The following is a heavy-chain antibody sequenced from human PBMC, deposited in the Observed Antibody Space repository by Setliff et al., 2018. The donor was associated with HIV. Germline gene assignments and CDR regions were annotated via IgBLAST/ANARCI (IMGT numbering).Heavy chain of an antibody. CDR1: GFTFSNYW. CDR3: AKPTSGLYPRSFDL. CDR2: ISPGSDTT. Sequence: PGGSLRLSCAASGFTFSNYWMNWVRQTPEKGLEWVSAISPGSDTTYYADSVKGRFTISRDDSRDMLFLQMNSLIPEDTAIYYCAKPTSGLYPRSFDLWGQGTKVTVSS. D-gene: IGHD1-26*01. V-gene: IGHV3-23*01. J-gene: IGHJ3*01.